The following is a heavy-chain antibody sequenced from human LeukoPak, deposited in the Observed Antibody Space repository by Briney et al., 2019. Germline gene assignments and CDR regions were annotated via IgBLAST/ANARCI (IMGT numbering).Heavy chain of an antibody. Sequence: PGGSLRLSCAASGFTFSSYAMHWVRQAPGKGLEWMSVISYDGSDKYYADSVKGRFTISRDNSKNTLYLQMNGLRAEDTAVYYCARDRTYAVGWFDPWGQGTLVTVSS. D-gene: IGHD2-2*01. CDR3: ARDRTYAVGWFDP. V-gene: IGHV3-30*04. CDR1: GFTFSSYA. J-gene: IGHJ5*02. CDR2: ISYDGSDK.